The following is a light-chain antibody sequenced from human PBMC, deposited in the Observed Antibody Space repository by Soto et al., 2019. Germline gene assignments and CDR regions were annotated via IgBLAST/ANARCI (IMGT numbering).Light chain of an antibody. CDR2: DVS. CDR1: SSDVGGYNY. J-gene: IGLJ2*01. CDR3: CSYAGSYTPVV. Sequence: QSALTQPRSVSGSPGQSVTISCTGTSSDVGGYNYVSWYQQHPGKAPKLMIYDVSKRPSGVPDRFSGSKSGNTASLTISGLQAEDEADDYCCSYAGSYTPVVFGGGTKLTVL. V-gene: IGLV2-11*01.